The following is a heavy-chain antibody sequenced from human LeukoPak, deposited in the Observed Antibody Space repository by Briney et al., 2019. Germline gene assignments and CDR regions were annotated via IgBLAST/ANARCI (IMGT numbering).Heavy chain of an antibody. J-gene: IGHJ4*02. CDR3: ARDV. CDR2: ISSGGST. CDR1: GFTLSSNY. V-gene: IGHV3-66*01. Sequence: GGSLRLSCAASGFTLSSNYMSWVRQAPGKGLEWVSVISSGGSTYYTDSVKGRFTISRDNSKNTLYLQMNRLRAEDTVVYHCARDVWGQGTLVTVSS.